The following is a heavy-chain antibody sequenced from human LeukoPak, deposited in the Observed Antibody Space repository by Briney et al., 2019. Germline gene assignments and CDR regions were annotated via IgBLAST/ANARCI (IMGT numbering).Heavy chain of an antibody. CDR2: INHSGST. Sequence: SETLSLTCTVSGGSISSGGYYWSWIRQHPGKGLEWIGEINHSGSTNYNPSLKSRVTISVDTSKNQFSLKLSSVTAADTAVYYCARGYCSGGSCHLHWFDPWGQGTLVTVSS. D-gene: IGHD2-15*01. CDR3: ARGYCSGGSCHLHWFDP. J-gene: IGHJ5*02. V-gene: IGHV4-39*07. CDR1: GGSISSGGYY.